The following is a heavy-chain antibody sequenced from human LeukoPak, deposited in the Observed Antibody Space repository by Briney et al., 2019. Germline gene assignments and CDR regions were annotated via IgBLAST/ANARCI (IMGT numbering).Heavy chain of an antibody. J-gene: IGHJ6*02. Sequence: ASVNVSCKASGYTFTSYGISWVRQARGRGLEWMGWISAYNGNTNYAQKLQGRVTMTPDTSTSTAYMELRSLRSDDTAVYYCARDELAAAGNKYFYYGMDFWGQGTTVTVCS. D-gene: IGHD6-13*01. CDR2: ISAYNGNT. CDR1: GYTFTSYG. CDR3: ARDELAAAGNKYFYYGMDF. V-gene: IGHV1-18*01.